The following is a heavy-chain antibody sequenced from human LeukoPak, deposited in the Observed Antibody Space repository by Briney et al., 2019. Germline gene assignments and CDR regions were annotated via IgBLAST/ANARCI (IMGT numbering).Heavy chain of an antibody. CDR1: GGSISSHY. J-gene: IGHJ6*03. CDR2: IYYSGST. CDR3: ARGYSNRYYYYYYMDV. D-gene: IGHD4-11*01. V-gene: IGHV4-59*11. Sequence: SETLSLTCTVSGGSISSHYWSWIRQPPGKGLEWIGYIYYSGSTNYNPSLKSRVTISVDTSKNQFSLKLSSVTAADTAVYYCARGYSNRYYYYYYMDVWGKGTTVTVSS.